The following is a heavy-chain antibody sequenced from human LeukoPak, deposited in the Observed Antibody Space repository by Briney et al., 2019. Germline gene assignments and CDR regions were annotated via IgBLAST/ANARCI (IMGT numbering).Heavy chain of an antibody. Sequence: SETLSLTCTVSGGSISSYYWSWIRQPPGKGLEWIGYIYYSGSTNYNPSLKSRVTISVDTSKNQFSLKLSSVTAADTAVYYCAREQRYYYDSSGYKYRNWFDRWGQGTLVTVSS. CDR3: AREQRYYYDSSGYKYRNWFDR. J-gene: IGHJ5*02. V-gene: IGHV4-59*01. CDR2: IYYSGST. D-gene: IGHD3-22*01. CDR1: GGSISSYY.